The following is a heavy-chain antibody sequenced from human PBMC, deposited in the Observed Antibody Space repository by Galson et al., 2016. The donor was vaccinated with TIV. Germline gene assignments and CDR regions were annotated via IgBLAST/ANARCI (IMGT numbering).Heavy chain of an antibody. Sequence: SLRLSCAASGFTFSSYGMHWVRQAPGKGLEWVAIISYDGSDKDYTDSVKGRFTISRDKSKNTLYLQMDSVRVEDTATYHLSRIHRSYGMDVWGQGTTVTVSS. CDR2: ISYDGSDK. CDR3: SRIHRSYGMDV. D-gene: IGHD5-18*01. J-gene: IGHJ6*02. V-gene: IGHV3-33*01. CDR1: GFTFSSYG.